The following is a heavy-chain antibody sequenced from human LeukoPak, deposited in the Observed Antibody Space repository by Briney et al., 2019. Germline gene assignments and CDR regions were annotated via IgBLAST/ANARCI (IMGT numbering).Heavy chain of an antibody. J-gene: IGHJ3*02. D-gene: IGHD3-22*01. V-gene: IGHV1-18*04. CDR2: ISAYNGNT. CDR1: GYTFTGYY. CDR3: ARAKVRYYYDSSGYSNDAFDI. Sequence: ASVKVSCKASGYTFTGYYMHWVRQAPGQGLEWMGWISAYNGNTNYAQKLQGRVTMTTDTSTSTAYMELRSLRSDDTAVYYCARAKVRYYYDSSGYSNDAFDIWGQGTMVTVSS.